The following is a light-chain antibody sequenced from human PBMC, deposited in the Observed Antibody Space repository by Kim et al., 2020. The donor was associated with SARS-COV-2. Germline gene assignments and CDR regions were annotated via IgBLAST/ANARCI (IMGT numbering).Light chain of an antibody. V-gene: IGKV1-17*02. J-gene: IGKJ4*01. CDR3: QQYNSHPST. Sequence: DIQMTQSPSSLSASVRDSVTITCRASQGIGNYLGWYQQKPGKAPRRLIYDASSLQSGVPSRFSGSGSGTEFTLTISNLQPEDFATYYCQQYNSHPSTFGGGTKVDIK. CDR1: QGIGNY. CDR2: DAS.